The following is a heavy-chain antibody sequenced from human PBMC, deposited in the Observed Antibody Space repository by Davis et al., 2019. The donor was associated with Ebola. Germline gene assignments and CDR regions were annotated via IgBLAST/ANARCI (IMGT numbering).Heavy chain of an antibody. CDR1: EFTFSSYW. CDR3: AKDKFQWRNGLLDS. V-gene: IGHV3-74*01. D-gene: IGHD6-19*01. J-gene: IGHJ4*02. Sequence: PGGSLRLSCAASEFTFSSYWMHWVRQAPGKGLVWVSRINSDGRTTAYADSVKGRFTISRDNAKNTLYLQMNTLRAEDTAVYYCAKDKFQWRNGLLDSWGQGTLVAVSS. CDR2: INSDGRTT.